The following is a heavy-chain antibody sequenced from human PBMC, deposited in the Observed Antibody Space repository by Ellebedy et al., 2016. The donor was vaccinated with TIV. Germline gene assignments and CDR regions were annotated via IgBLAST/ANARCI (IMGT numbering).Heavy chain of an antibody. J-gene: IGHJ6*02. Sequence: SVKGRFTISSDNAKNTLYLQMNSLRADDTAVYYCARDLYYGLDFWGQGTTVTVSS. V-gene: IGHV3-74*01. D-gene: IGHD2-8*01. CDR3: ARDLYYGLDF.